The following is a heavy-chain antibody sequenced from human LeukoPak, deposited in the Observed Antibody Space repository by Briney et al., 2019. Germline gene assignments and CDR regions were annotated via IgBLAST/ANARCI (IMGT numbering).Heavy chain of an antibody. J-gene: IGHJ4*02. V-gene: IGHV1-2*06. CDR3: ARGMWDDLIFDY. CDR1: GYTFTGYY. D-gene: IGHD3/OR15-3a*01. Sequence: ASVKISCKASGYTFTGYYMHWVRQAPGQGLEWMGRINPNNGGTNYAQKFQGRVTMTRDTSISTAYMELSRLRSDDTAVYYCARGMWDDLIFDYWGQGTLVTVSS. CDR2: INPNNGGT.